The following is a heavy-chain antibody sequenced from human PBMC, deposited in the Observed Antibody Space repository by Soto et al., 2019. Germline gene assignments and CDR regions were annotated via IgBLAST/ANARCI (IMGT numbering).Heavy chain of an antibody. Sequence: SVKVSCKASGYTFTSYGISWVRQAPGQGLEWMGWISAYNGNTDYAQKLQGRVTMTTDTSTSTAYMELRSLRSDDTAVYYCARDPHEYWTSYWFDPWGQGTLVTVSS. CDR3: ARDPHEYWTSYWFDP. V-gene: IGHV1-18*04. J-gene: IGHJ5*02. CDR2: ISAYNGNT. D-gene: IGHD3-3*01. CDR1: GYTFTSYG.